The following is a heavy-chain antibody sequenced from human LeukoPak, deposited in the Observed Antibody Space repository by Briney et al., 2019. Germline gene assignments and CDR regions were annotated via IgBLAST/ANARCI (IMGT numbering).Heavy chain of an antibody. D-gene: IGHD2-8*01. Sequence: SETLSLTCTVSGDSTSNFYWNWIRQSPGKGLEWIGNNHYSGSSVYNPSLKSRGTISIDTSRKQFFLKLSSVTAADTAVYFCALAPNSNWFDFWGPGTLVTVSS. CDR3: ALAPNSNWFDF. J-gene: IGHJ5*01. CDR2: NHYSGSS. CDR1: GDSTSNFY. V-gene: IGHV4-59*08.